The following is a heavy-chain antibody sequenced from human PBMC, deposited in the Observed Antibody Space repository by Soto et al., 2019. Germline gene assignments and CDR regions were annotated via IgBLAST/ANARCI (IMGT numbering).Heavy chain of an antibody. CDR2: ISPTSAYI. D-gene: IGHD3-16*01. CDR3: ARDWGGDVYKSDY. J-gene: IGHJ4*02. V-gene: IGHV3-21*01. Sequence: EVQLVESGGGLVRPGGSLRLSCAASGLSFGDYVMEWVRQAPGKGLEWVSSISPTSAYIFYADSVKGRFTISRDNAKNSLYLQMNSLRAEDTAVYYCARDWGGDVYKSDYWGQGILVTVSS. CDR1: GLSFGDYV.